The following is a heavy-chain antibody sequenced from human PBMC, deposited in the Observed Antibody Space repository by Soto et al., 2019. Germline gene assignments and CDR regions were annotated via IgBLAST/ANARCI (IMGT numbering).Heavy chain of an antibody. CDR2: LYDVDGS. CDR3: ASWHEREHAYDV. CDR1: GLTVSGKKY. J-gene: IGHJ3*01. D-gene: IGHD1-1*01. Sequence: DVQVVESGGGLIQPGESLRLSCAAFGLTVSGKKYVAWIRQAPGKGLEWVSALYDVDGSFYADSVKGRFTTSSDSSKTTVYLQMNGLRPDDTAVYYCASWHEREHAYDVWGQGTTVTVSS. V-gene: IGHV3-53*01.